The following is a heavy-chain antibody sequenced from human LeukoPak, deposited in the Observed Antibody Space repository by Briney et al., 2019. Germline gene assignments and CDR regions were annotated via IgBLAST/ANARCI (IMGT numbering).Heavy chain of an antibody. J-gene: IGHJ5*02. CDR1: GSSLTTGNS. D-gene: IGHD2-2*01. CDR2: IFHRGDT. V-gene: IGHV4-38-2*02. CDR3: ARKYCSSTSCYPYYDFWTRFDP. Sequence: SETLSLTCSVSGSSLTTGNSWGWVRQAPGKGLEWIGNIFHRGDTLYNPSLKSPVSISMDASRNHFSLMLNSVTAADTAVSYCARKYCSSTSCYPYYDFWTRFDPWGQGTLVTVSS.